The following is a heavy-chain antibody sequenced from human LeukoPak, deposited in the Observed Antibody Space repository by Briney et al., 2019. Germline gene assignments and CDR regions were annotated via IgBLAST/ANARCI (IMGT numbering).Heavy chain of an antibody. V-gene: IGHV4-59*01. CDR2: IYYSGST. J-gene: IGHJ4*02. D-gene: IGHD1-14*01. Sequence: PSETLSLTCAVYGGSFSGYYWSWIRQPPGKGLEWIGYIYYSGSTNYNPSLKSRVTISVDTSKNQFSLKLSSVTAADTAVYYCARDRPDGTLDYWGQGTLVTVSS. CDR1: GGSFSGYY. CDR3: ARDRPDGTLDY.